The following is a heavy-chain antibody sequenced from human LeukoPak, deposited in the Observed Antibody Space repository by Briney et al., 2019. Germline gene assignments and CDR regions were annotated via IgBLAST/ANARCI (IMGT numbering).Heavy chain of an antibody. D-gene: IGHD6-13*01. J-gene: IGHJ6*03. CDR2: INTNTGNP. V-gene: IGHV7-4-1*02. Sequence: PWASVKVSCKASGYTLTTYAINWVRQAPGQGLEWMGWINTNTGNPTYDQGFTGRFVFSLDTSVSTAYLQISSLKAEDTAVYYCARGRGAAAGTPKYYYMDVWGKGTTVTVSS. CDR1: GYTLTTYA. CDR3: ARGRGAAAGTPKYYYMDV.